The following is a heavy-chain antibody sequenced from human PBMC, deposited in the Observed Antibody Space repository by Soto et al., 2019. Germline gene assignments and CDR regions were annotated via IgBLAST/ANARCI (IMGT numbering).Heavy chain of an antibody. CDR1: GGSISSGDYY. D-gene: IGHD4-4*01. CDR3: ARGNGWDFSTWFAP. J-gene: IGHJ5*02. Sequence: QVQLQESGPGLVKPSQTLSLTCTVSGGSISSGDYYWSWIRQPPGKGLEWIGYIYYSGSTYYNPSLTSRGTITVDTSKSQFSLKLSSVTAAVTAVYYCARGNGWDFSTWFAPWGQGTLVTVSS. CDR2: IYYSGST. V-gene: IGHV4-30-4*01.